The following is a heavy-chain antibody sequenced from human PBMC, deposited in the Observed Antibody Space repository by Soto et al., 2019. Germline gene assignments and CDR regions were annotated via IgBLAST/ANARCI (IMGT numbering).Heavy chain of an antibody. CDR3: ARVLELIVYAPYYYYYYMDV. V-gene: IGHV1-24*01. CDR2: FDPEDGET. D-gene: IGHD2-8*01. CDR1: GYTLTELS. Sequence: ASVKVSCKVSGYTLTELSMHWVRQAPGKGLEWMGGFDPEDGETIYAQKFQGRVTMTEHTSTDTAYMELNSLRSEDTAVYYCARVLELIVYAPYYYYYYMDVWGKGITVTVSS. J-gene: IGHJ6*03.